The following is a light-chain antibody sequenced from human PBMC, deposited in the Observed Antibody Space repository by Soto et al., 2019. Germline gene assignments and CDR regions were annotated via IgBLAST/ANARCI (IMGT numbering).Light chain of an antibody. CDR3: QQYYGTPPYT. CDR2: WAS. CDR1: QSVLYSSNNKNY. J-gene: IGKJ2*01. V-gene: IGKV4-1*01. Sequence: DIVLTQSPDSLAVSLGERATINCKSSQSVLYSSNNKNYLAWYQQKPGQPPKLVIYWASTRESGVPDRFSGSGSGTDFTLTISSLQAEDVAVYYCQQYYGTPPYTFGQGTKLEIK.